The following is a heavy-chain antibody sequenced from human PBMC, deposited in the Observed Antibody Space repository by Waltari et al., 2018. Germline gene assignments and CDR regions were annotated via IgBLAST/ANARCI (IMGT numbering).Heavy chain of an antibody. V-gene: IGHV4-59*01. CDR2: IHDSGST. J-gene: IGHJ6*02. CDR1: GGSISSYY. Sequence: QVQLQESGPGLVKPSETLSLTCTVSGGSISSYYWNWIRHPPGRGLEWLGYIHDSGSTNYHPSLRSRVSISADTSKNQFSLKLTSVTAADTAVYFCARSPTLGHPYYYGLDVWGQGTTVTVSS. CDR3: ARSPTLGHPYYYGLDV.